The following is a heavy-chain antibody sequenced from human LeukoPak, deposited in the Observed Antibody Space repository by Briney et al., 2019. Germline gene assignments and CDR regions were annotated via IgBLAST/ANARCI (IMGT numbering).Heavy chain of an antibody. J-gene: IGHJ4*02. CDR1: GFTFDDYG. V-gene: IGHV3-20*04. CDR2: INWSGSRT. D-gene: IGHD6-19*01. Sequence: GGSLRLSCAASGFTFDDYGMSWVRQAPGKGLEWVSGINWSGSRTGYADSVKGRFTISRDNAKNSLYLQMNSLRAEDTALYYCARDRSLGIAVAGTNPFDYWGQGTLVTVSS. CDR3: ARDRSLGIAVAGTNPFDY.